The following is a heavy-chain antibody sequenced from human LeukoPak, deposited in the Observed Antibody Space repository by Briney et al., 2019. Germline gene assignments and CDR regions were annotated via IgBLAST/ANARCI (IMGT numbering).Heavy chain of an antibody. Sequence: GGSLRLSCAASGFTFSSYSMNWVRQAPGKGLEWVSSISSGSTYMYYADSVKGRFTISGDNAKNSMYLQMNSLRAEDTAVYYCARDSRITFGGVDYWGQGTLVTVSS. CDR1: GFTFSSYS. CDR3: ARDSRITFGGVDY. J-gene: IGHJ4*02. D-gene: IGHD3-16*01. V-gene: IGHV3-21*04. CDR2: ISSGSTYM.